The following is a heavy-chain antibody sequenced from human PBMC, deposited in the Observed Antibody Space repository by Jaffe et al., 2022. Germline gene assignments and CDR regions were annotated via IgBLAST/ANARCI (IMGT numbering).Heavy chain of an antibody. V-gene: IGHV4-59*01. Sequence: QVQLQESGPGLVKPSETLSLTCTVSGGSISSYYWSWIRQPPGKGLEWIGYIYYSGSTNYNPSLKSRVTISVDTSKNQFSLKLSSVTAADTAVYYCASLSEDRGSGSYYGYYYYMDVWGKGTTVTVSS. CDR3: ASLSEDRGSGSYYGYYYYMDV. J-gene: IGHJ6*03. CDR1: GGSISSYY. D-gene: IGHD3-10*01. CDR2: IYYSGST.